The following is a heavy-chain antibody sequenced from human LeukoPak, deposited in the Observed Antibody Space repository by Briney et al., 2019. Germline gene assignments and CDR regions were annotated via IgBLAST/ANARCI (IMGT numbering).Heavy chain of an antibody. D-gene: IGHD4-17*01. J-gene: IGHJ4*02. V-gene: IGHV3-23*01. CDR2: ISISGGST. CDR3: ANEIRPNDH. Sequence: GGSLRLSCAASGFTFSSYTMNWVRQAPGKGLEWVSAISISGGSTYYADSVKGRFTISRDNSKNTLYLQMNSLRPEDTAVYYCANEIRPNDHWGQGTLVTVSS. CDR1: GFTFSSYT.